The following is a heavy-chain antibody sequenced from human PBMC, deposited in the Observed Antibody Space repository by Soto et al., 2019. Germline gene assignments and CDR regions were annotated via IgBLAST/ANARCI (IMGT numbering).Heavy chain of an antibody. Sequence: QGQLVQSGAEVKKPGDSVKVSCKASGYTFTSYATHWVRQAPGQSLEWMGWINAGNGNTKYSQKFQGRVTITRDTSASTAYMELSSLRSEDTAVYYCARGAAAGVRGGTNWFDPWGQGTLVTVSS. V-gene: IGHV1-3*01. CDR1: GYTFTSYA. J-gene: IGHJ5*02. CDR3: ARGAAAGVRGGTNWFDP. CDR2: INAGNGNT. D-gene: IGHD6-13*01.